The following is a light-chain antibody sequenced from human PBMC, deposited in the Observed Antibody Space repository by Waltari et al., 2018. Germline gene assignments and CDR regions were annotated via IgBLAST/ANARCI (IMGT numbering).Light chain of an antibody. V-gene: IGLV2-23*02. CDR3: CSYAGSGSSVV. Sequence: QSALTQPASVSGSPGQSIPIPCTGTSSHVGHYHLVSWYQQHPGKAPKLIIYEVSQRPSGVSNRFSGSKSGTTASLTISGLQAEDEADFYCCSYAGSGSSVVFGGGTKLTVL. CDR2: EVS. J-gene: IGLJ2*01. CDR1: SSHVGHYHL.